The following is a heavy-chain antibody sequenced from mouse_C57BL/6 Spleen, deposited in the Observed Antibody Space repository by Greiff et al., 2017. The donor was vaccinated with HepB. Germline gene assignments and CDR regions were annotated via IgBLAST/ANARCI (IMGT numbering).Heavy chain of an antibody. CDR1: EYEFPSHD. CDR2: INSDGGST. J-gene: IGHJ3*01. CDR3: ARHLDYDGGFAY. V-gene: IGHV5-2*01. D-gene: IGHD2-4*01. Sequence: VMLVESGGGLVQPGESLKLSCESNEYEFPSHDMSWVRKTPEKRLELVAAINSDGGSTYYPDTMERRFLISRDNTQKTLYLQMSSLRSEDTALYYCARHLDYDGGFAYWGQGTLVTVSA.